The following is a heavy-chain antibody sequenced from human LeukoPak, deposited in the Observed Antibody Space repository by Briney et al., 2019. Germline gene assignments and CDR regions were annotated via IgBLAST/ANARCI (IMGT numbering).Heavy chain of an antibody. Sequence: SETLSLTCTVSGGSISSYYWSWIRQPPGKGLEWIGYIYYSGSTNYNPSLKSRVTISVDTSKNQFSLKLSSVTAADTAVYYCARSHPGGRRYYYGMDVWGQGTTVTVSS. CDR1: GGSISSYY. CDR3: ARSHPGGRRYYYGMDV. CDR2: IYYSGST. J-gene: IGHJ6*02. D-gene: IGHD4-23*01. V-gene: IGHV4-59*01.